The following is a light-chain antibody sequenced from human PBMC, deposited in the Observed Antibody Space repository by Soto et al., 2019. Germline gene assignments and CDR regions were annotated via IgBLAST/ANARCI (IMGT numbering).Light chain of an antibody. J-gene: IGLJ1*01. CDR2: EGS. CDR3: CSYADSIPFYV. CDR1: SSDVGSYNL. Sequence: QSALTQPASVSGSPGQSITISCTGTSSDVGSYNLVSWYQQHPGKAPKLMIYEGSKRPSGVSNRFSGSKSGNTASLTISGLQVEGGANYTACSYADSIPFYVSRPGPKVTV. V-gene: IGLV2-23*01.